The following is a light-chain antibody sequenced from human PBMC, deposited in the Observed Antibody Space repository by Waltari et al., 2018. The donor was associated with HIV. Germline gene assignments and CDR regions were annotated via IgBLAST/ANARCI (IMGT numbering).Light chain of an antibody. CDR2: LTS. V-gene: IGKV1-39*01. J-gene: IGKJ5*01. CDR1: QTIDNY. CDR3: QQTYSPPRT. Sequence: ITCRASQTIDNYLNWYQQQSGRVPKLLIYLTSTLQTGVPSRFSGRGSGTLFSLIINDVQPEDLATYFCQQTYSPPRTFGPGTRLE.